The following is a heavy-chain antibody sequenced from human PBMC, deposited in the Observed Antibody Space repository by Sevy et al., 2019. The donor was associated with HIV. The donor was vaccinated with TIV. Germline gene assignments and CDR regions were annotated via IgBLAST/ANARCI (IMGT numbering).Heavy chain of an antibody. V-gene: IGHV4-39*02. D-gene: IGHD3-10*01. Sequence: SETLSLTCTVSGGSISSSNYYWGWIRQPPGKGLEWIGSIYYSGGSYYNPSLKSRVTVSVDTSKNHFSLKLPSVTAAGTSLYYGARLSLTYCDGSGSCPCWYFDIWGRGTLVTVSS. CDR2: IYYSGGS. CDR1: GGSISSSNYY. J-gene: IGHJ2*01. CDR3: ARLSLTYCDGSGSCPCWYFDI.